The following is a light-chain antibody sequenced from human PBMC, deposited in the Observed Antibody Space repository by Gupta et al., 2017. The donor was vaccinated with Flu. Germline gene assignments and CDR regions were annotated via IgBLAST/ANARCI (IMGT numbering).Light chain of an antibody. V-gene: IGKV1-33*01. CDR1: QDISNY. Sequence: DIQMTQSPSSLSASVGDRVTITCQASQDISNYLNWYQQKPGTAPKLLIYDASNLQTGVPSRFSGSGSGTDFTLTISSLQPEDIATYYCQQYYELLFTFGQGTKVEIK. CDR3: QQYYELLFT. J-gene: IGKJ4*01. CDR2: DAS.